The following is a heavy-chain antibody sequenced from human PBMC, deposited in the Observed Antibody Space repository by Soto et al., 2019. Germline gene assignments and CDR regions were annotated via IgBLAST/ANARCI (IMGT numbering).Heavy chain of an antibody. CDR1: GFTFISSA. J-gene: IGHJ3*02. CDR3: AADSVPDYDFWSGYYRRQAFDI. V-gene: IGHV1-58*01. CDR2: IVVGSGNT. D-gene: IGHD3-3*01. Sequence: SVKVSCKASGFTFISSAVQWVRQARGQRLEWIGWIVVGSGNTNYAQKFQERVTITRDMSTSTAYMELSSLRSEDTAVYYCAADSVPDYDFWSGYYRRQAFDIWGQGTMVTVSS.